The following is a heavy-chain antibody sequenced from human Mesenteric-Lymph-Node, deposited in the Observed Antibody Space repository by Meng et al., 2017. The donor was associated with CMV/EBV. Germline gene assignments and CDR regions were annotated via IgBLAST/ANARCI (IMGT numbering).Heavy chain of an antibody. J-gene: IGHJ5*02. Sequence: QLHLREWGPGLVKPSETLALTCTCVGGSICSSSYYWGWIRQPPGKGLEWIGSIYYSGSTYYNPSLKSRVTISVDTSKNQFSLKLSSVTVADTAVYYCARPHYYGSGSSPWFDPWGQGTLVTVSS. D-gene: IGHD3-10*01. CDR1: GGSICSSSYY. CDR3: ARPHYYGSGSSPWFDP. CDR2: IYYSGST. V-gene: IGHV4-39*01.